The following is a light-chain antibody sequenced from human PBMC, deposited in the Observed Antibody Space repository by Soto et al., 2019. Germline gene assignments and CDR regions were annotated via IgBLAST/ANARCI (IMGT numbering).Light chain of an antibody. CDR1: SGSIAINY. J-gene: IGLJ2*01. V-gene: IGLV6-57*01. CDR2: EDN. CDR3: QSYDSSNPVV. Sequence: NFMLTQPHSVSASPGKTVTISCTRSSGSIAINYVQWYQQRPGSSPTTVIYEDNQRPSGVPDRFSRSIDSSSNSASLTISGLKTEDEADYYCQSYDSSNPVVFGGGTKVTVL.